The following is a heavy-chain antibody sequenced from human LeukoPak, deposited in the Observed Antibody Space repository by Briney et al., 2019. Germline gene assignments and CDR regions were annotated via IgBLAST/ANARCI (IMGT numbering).Heavy chain of an antibody. J-gene: IGHJ4*02. CDR1: GGSFSGYY. Sequence: SETLSLTCAVYGGSFSGYYWSWIRQPPGKGLEWIGEINHSGSTNYNPSLKSRVTISVDTSKNQFSLKLSSVTAADTAVYYCARSLAVAALDYWGQGTLVTVSS. V-gene: IGHV4-34*01. D-gene: IGHD6-19*01. CDR2: INHSGST. CDR3: ARSLAVAALDY.